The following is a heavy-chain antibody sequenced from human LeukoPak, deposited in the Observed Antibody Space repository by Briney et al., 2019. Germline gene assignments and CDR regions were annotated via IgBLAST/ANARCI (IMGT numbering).Heavy chain of an antibody. CDR1: GFTFSSYA. CDR2: ISYDGSNK. J-gene: IGHJ4*02. Sequence: GGSLRLSCAASGFTFSSYAMHWVRQAPGKGLEWVAVISYDGSNKYYADSVKGRFTISRDNSKNTLYLQMNSLRAEDTAVYYCARGNTSSSSFDYWGQGTLVTVSS. D-gene: IGHD2-2*01. CDR3: ARGNTSSSSFDY. V-gene: IGHV3-30*04.